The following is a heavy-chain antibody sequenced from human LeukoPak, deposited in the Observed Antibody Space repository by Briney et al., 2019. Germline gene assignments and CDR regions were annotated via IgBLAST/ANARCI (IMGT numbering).Heavy chain of an antibody. D-gene: IGHD5-12*01. CDR1: GFTFSSYS. CDR3: ARDLPGGRGGGYFNYYYYYGMDV. Sequence: GGSLRLSCAASGFTFSSYSMNWVRQAPGKGLGWVSSISSSSSYIYYADSVKGRFTISRDNAKNSLYLQMNSLRAEDTAVYYCARDLPGGRGGGYFNYYYYYGMDVWGQGTTVTVSS. J-gene: IGHJ6*02. V-gene: IGHV3-21*01. CDR2: ISSSSSYI.